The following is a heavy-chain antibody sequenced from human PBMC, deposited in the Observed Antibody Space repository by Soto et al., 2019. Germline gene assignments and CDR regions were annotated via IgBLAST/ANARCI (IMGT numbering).Heavy chain of an antibody. J-gene: IGHJ6*02. Sequence: GGSLRLSCAASGFTFNSYGMHWIRQAPGKGLEWVAVIWYDGSNKYYADSVKGRFTISRDNSKNTLYLQMNSLRAEDTAVYYCARGDNWNPYWMDGWGQGTTVTVSS. CDR1: GFTFNSYG. V-gene: IGHV3-33*01. CDR2: IWYDGSNK. D-gene: IGHD1-20*01. CDR3: ARGDNWNPYWMDG.